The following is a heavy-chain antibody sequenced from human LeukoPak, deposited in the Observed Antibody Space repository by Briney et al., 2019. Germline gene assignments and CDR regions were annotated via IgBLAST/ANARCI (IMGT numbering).Heavy chain of an antibody. D-gene: IGHD5-12*01. Sequence: SETLSLTCTVSGGSISSYYWSWLRQPPGKGLEWIGYIYYSGSTNYNPSLKSRVTISVDTSKNQFSLKLSSVTAADTAVYYCARYLATNAAGYYFDYWGQGTLVTVSS. V-gene: IGHV4-59*01. CDR3: ARYLATNAAGYYFDY. CDR2: IYYSGST. CDR1: GGSISSYY. J-gene: IGHJ4*02.